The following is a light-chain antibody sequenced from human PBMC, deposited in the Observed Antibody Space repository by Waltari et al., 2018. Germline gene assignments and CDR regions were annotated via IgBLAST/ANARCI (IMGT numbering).Light chain of an antibody. CDR1: QSVNNN. Sequence: EIVMTQSPATLSVSPGERATLSCRASQSVNNNLAWYQQKPGQAPRLLIYGASTRATGIPARLSGSGSGTDFTLTISSMQSEDFAIYYCQQFNNWPPITFGQGTRLEIK. J-gene: IGKJ5*01. CDR3: QQFNNWPPIT. CDR2: GAS. V-gene: IGKV3-15*01.